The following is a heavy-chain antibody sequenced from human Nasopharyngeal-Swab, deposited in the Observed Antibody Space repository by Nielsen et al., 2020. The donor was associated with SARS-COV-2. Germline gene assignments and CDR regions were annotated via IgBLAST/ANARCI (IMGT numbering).Heavy chain of an antibody. V-gene: IGHV3-74*01. Sequence: GESLKISCSASGFTFSSYWMHWVRQLPGKGLLWVSRISTDGSGTNYADSVKGRFTVSRDNAKNTLYLQMNSLRAEDTAVYYCARREGFCSGGTCYLDYWGQRTLVTVSS. J-gene: IGHJ4*02. CDR1: GFTFSSYW. CDR3: ARREGFCSGGTCYLDY. CDR2: ISTDGSGT. D-gene: IGHD2-15*01.